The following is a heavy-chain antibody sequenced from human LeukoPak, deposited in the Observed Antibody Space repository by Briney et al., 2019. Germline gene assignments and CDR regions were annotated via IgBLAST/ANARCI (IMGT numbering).Heavy chain of an antibody. CDR2: ISGSGSST. D-gene: IGHD3-22*01. Sequence: GGSLRLSCAASGFTFSSSAMSWVRQAPGKGLEWVSVISGSGSSTSYADSVKGRFTISRDNSRNTLYLQMNNLRAEDTAVYYCAKDPPDSTGYYPFAYWGQGTLVTVSS. CDR1: GFTFSSSA. J-gene: IGHJ4*02. CDR3: AKDPPDSTGYYPFAY. V-gene: IGHV3-23*01.